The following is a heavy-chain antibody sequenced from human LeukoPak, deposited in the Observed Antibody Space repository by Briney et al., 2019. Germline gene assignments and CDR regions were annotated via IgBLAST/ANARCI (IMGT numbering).Heavy chain of an antibody. J-gene: IGHJ4*02. D-gene: IGHD3-22*01. CDR3: ATAPNYYDSSGYYYNY. V-gene: IGHV4-34*01. CDR2: INHSGST. Sequence: SETLSLTCAVYGGSFSGYYWSGIRHPPGKGLEWIGEINHSGSTNYNPSLKSRVTISVDTSKNQFSLKLSSVTAADTAVYYCATAPNYYDSSGYYYNYWGQGTLVTVSS. CDR1: GGSFSGYY.